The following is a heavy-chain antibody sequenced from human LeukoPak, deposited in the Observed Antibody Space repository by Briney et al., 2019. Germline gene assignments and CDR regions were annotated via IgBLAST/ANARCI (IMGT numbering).Heavy chain of an antibody. D-gene: IGHD2-21*01. Sequence: GRSLRLSCAASGFTFSSYGMHWVRQAPGKGLEWVAVISYDGSNKYYADSVKGRFTISRDNSKNTLYLQMSSLRAEDTAVYYCAKDPAAYCGGDCSPGDYWGQGTLVTVSS. J-gene: IGHJ4*02. CDR2: ISYDGSNK. CDR1: GFTFSSYG. V-gene: IGHV3-30*18. CDR3: AKDPAAYCGGDCSPGDY.